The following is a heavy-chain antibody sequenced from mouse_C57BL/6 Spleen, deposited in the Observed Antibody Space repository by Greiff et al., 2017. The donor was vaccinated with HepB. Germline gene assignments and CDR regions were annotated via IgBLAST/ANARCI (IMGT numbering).Heavy chain of an antibody. V-gene: IGHV1-82*01. CDR1: GYAFSSSW. CDR2: IYPGDGDT. D-gene: IGHD1-1*01. J-gene: IGHJ1*03. CDR3: ARGGTTVVAKGYCDV. Sequence: VQLQQSGPELVKPGASVKISCKASGYAFSSSWMNWVKQRPGKGLEWIGRIYPGDGDTNYNGKFKGKATLTADKSSSTAYMQLSSLTSEDSAVYFCARGGTTVVAKGYCDVWGTGTTVTVSS.